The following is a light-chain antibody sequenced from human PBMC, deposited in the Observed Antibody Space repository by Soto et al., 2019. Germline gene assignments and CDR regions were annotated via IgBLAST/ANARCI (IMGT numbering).Light chain of an antibody. CDR2: DAS. CDR3: KQYNSYWT. Sequence: DIQMTQSPSTLSASVGDIVTITCRASQSISSWLAWYQQKPGKAPKLLIYDASSLESGVQSRFSGSGSGTEFTLTIRSLQPDDFATYYCKQYNSYWTCGQGTKVDIK. CDR1: QSISSW. J-gene: IGKJ1*01. V-gene: IGKV1-5*01.